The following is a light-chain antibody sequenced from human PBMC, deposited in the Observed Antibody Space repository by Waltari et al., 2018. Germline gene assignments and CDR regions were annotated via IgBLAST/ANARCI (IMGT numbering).Light chain of an antibody. CDR3: SSYTPTSILV. CDR2: DVT. CDR1: SSDVGSYNS. Sequence: QSALTQPASVSGSPGQSLTLSCSGTSSDVGSYNSVSWYHQHPGPPPKLLIYDVTKRPSGVSGRFSGSKSGNTASLTISGLQPEDEADYFCSSYTPTSILVFGGGTKLTV. J-gene: IGLJ2*01. V-gene: IGLV2-14*03.